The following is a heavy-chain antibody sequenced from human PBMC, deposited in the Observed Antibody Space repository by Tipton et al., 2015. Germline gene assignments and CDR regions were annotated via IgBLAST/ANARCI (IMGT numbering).Heavy chain of an antibody. V-gene: IGHV4-4*02. D-gene: IGHD6-6*01. CDR1: GDSISSSSW. J-gene: IGHJ6*02. CDR3: ARVDYSSSSGMDV. Sequence: TLSLTCTVSGDSISSSSWWTWVRQPPGKGLEWIGEIHHGGTTNYNPSLKSRVTMSVDTSKNQFSLQLSSVTAADTAVYYCARVDYSSSSGMDVWGHGTTVTVSS. CDR2: IHHGGTT.